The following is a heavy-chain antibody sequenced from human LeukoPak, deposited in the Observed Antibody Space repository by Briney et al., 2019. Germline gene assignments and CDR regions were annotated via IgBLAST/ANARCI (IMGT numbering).Heavy chain of an antibody. CDR1: GFTFGTYE. J-gene: IGHJ4*02. CDR2: ISISGSTI. V-gene: IGHV3-48*03. CDR3: ARDYSPIFYGGDYFDY. D-gene: IGHD2-8*01. Sequence: GGSLRLSCAASGFTFGTYEMNWVRQAPGKGLEWVSYISISGSTIYYADSVKGRFTISRDNSKNTLYLQMNSLRAEDTAVYYCARDYSPIFYGGDYFDYWGQGTLVTVSS.